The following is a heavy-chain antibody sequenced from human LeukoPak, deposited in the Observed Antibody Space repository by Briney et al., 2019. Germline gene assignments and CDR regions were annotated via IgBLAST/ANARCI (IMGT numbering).Heavy chain of an antibody. Sequence: PGGSLRLSCAASGFTFSSYAVHWVRQAPGKGLEWVAIISYDGSDQYYADSVKGRFTISRDNSKNTLYLQMNSLRGEDTAMYYCARVEYLTCFDYWGQGTLVTVSS. CDR1: GFTFSSYA. CDR3: ARVEYLTCFDY. J-gene: IGHJ4*02. V-gene: IGHV3-30-3*01. D-gene: IGHD4/OR15-4a*01. CDR2: ISYDGSDQ.